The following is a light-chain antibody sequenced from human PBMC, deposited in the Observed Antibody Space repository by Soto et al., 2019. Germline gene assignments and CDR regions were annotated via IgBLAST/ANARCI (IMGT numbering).Light chain of an antibody. V-gene: IGKV1-39*01. CDR3: KQSYSNPRT. J-gene: IGKJ1*01. CDR1: QSVNRY. Sequence: DIQMTQSPSSLSASVGDRVTITCRASQSVNRYLNWYQQKEGKAPKLLIYSTSILESGVPSRFSASELGTDFTLTINSLKPEDFATSSCKQSYSNPRTFGQGTGWKSN. CDR2: STS.